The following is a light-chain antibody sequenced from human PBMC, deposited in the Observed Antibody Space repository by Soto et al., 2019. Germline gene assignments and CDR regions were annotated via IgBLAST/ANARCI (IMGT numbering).Light chain of an antibody. J-gene: IGKJ3*01. CDR2: GVS. CDR3: QQYSSSPPEFT. V-gene: IGKV3-20*01. Sequence: EIVLTQSPGTLSVSPGERVTLSCRASQSVNSNFLAWYQQRPGQAPRLLLFGVSYRATGIPDRFSGSGSGTDFTLTISRLEAEDFAVYYCQQYSSSPPEFTFGPGTRVDSK. CDR1: QSVNSNF.